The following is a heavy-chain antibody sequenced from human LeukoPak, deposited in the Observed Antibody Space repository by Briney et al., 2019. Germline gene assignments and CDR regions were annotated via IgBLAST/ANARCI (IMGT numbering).Heavy chain of an antibody. CDR3: ARDRNYYDSSAFDI. D-gene: IGHD3-22*01. CDR1: GGSINSYY. J-gene: IGHJ3*02. CDR2: IYYSGST. Sequence: SETLSLTCTVSGGSINSYYWSWIRQPPGKGLEWIGYIYYSGSTNYNPSLKSRVTISVDTSKNQFSLKLSSVTAADTAVYYCARDRNYYDSSAFDIWGQGTMVTVSS. V-gene: IGHV4-59*01.